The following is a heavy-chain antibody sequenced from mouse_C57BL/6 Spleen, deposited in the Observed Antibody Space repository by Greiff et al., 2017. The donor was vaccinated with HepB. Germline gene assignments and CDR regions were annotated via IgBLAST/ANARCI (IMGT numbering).Heavy chain of an antibody. D-gene: IGHD2-4*01. Sequence: VQLQQPGAELVKPGASVKLSCKASGYTFTSYWMHWVKQRPGQGLEWIGMIHPNSGSTNYNEKFKSKATLTVDKSSSTAYMQLSSLTSEDSAVYYCARRGIYYDYPLAMDYWGQGTSVTVSS. J-gene: IGHJ4*01. CDR3: ARRGIYYDYPLAMDY. V-gene: IGHV1-64*01. CDR1: GYTFTSYW. CDR2: IHPNSGST.